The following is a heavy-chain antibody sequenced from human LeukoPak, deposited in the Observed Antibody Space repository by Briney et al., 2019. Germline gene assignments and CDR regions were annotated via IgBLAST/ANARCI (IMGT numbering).Heavy chain of an antibody. CDR1: GYTFNNYG. V-gene: IGHV1-18*01. CDR2: VTSYNGDT. J-gene: IGHJ5*02. D-gene: IGHD3-9*01. CDR3: AKDWHILTGRNCFDP. Sequence: ASVKVSCKASGYTFNNYGISWVRQAPGQGLEWMGGVTSYNGDTNYAQKFQGRVTMITDTSTSTAYMELRSLRFDDTAIYYCAKDWHILTGRNCFDPWGQGTLVTVSS.